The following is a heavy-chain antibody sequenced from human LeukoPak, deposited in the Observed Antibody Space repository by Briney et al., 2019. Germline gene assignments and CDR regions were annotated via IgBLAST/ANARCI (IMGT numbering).Heavy chain of an antibody. V-gene: IGHV3-9*01. J-gene: IGHJ4*02. CDR2: ISWNSGSI. D-gene: IGHD6-19*01. Sequence: GGSLRLSCAASGFTFDDYAMHWVRQAPGKGLEWVSGISWNSGSIGYADSVKGRFTISRDNAKNSLYLQMNSLRAEDTALYYCAKDISSGIAVAGSYFDYWGQGTLVTVSS. CDR1: GFTFDDYA. CDR3: AKDISSGIAVAGSYFDY.